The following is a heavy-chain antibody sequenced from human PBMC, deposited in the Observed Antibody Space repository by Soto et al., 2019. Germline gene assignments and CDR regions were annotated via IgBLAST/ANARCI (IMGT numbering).Heavy chain of an antibody. CDR2: ISSSSTYT. CDR3: ARDLGGYSSRFDL. D-gene: IGHD5-18*01. CDR1: GFTFSTYG. J-gene: IGHJ2*01. Sequence: GSLRLSCAASGFTFSTYGMNWVRQAPGKGLEWVSAISSSSTYTYYADSLKGRFTISRDNAKNSLFLQMNSLRTEDTAVYYCARDLGGYSSRFDLWGRGTLVTVSS. V-gene: IGHV3-21*01.